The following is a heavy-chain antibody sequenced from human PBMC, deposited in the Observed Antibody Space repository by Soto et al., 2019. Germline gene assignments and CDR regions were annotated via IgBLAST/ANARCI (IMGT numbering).Heavy chain of an antibody. CDR2: INSDGSST. V-gene: IGHV3-74*01. CDR3: ASTYCGGDCYSPLALVDY. D-gene: IGHD2-21*02. CDR1: GFTFSSYW. Sequence: EVQLVESGGGLVQPGGSLRLSCAASGFTFSSYWMHWVRQAPGKGLVWVSRINSDGSSTSYADSVKGRFTISRDNAKNTLYLQMHSLRAEDTAVYYCASTYCGGDCYSPLALVDYWGQGTLVTVSS. J-gene: IGHJ4*02.